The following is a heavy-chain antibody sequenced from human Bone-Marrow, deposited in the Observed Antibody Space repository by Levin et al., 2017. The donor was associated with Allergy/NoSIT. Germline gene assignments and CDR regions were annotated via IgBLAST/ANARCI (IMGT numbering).Heavy chain of an antibody. D-gene: IGHD6-13*01. CDR2: IKSKTDGGTT. CDR3: TTGPGVDALIEYSSSWCSDY. Sequence: GGSLRLSCAASGFTFSNAWMSWVRQAPGKGLEWVGRIKSKTDGGTTDYAAPVKGRFTISRDDSKNTLYLQMNSLKTEDTAVYYCTTGPGVDALIEYSSSWCSDYWGQGTLVTVSS. CDR1: GFTFSNAW. V-gene: IGHV3-15*01. J-gene: IGHJ4*02.